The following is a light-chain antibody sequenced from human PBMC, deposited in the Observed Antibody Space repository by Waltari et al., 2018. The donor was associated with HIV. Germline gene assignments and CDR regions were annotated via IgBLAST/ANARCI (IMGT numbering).Light chain of an antibody. V-gene: IGLV3-1*01. CDR3: QAWDGSVV. CDR1: QLGDKF. J-gene: IGLJ2*01. CDR2: QDS. Sequence: SYELTQPPSVSVSPGQTASITCSGDQLGDKFVCWYQQRPGQPPVLVMYQDSKRPSGIPERFSGSNSGNTATLTITGTQSMDEADYYCQAWDGSVVFGGGTKLTVL.